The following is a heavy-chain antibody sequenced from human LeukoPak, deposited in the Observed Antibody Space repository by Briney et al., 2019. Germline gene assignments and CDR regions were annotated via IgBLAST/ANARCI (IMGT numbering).Heavy chain of an antibody. CDR1: GFTFTNAW. J-gene: IGHJ4*02. V-gene: IGHV3-15*07. Sequence: EGSLRLSCAASGFTFTNAWMNWVRQAPGKGLEWVGRIKSKADGETIDYAAPVKGRFTFSRDDSKNMLYLQMNSLKSEDTAVYYCSTLTSRGLSDSWGQGTLVTVPS. D-gene: IGHD1-20*01. CDR3: STLTSRGLSDS. CDR2: IKSKADGETI.